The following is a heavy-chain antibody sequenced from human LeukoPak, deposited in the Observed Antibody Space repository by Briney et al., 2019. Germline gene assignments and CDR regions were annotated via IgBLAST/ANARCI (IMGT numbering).Heavy chain of an antibody. CDR1: GFTVSSNY. D-gene: IGHD3-3*01. Sequence: GGSLRLSCAASGFTVSSNYMSWVRQAPGKGLEWVSVIYSGGSTYYADSAKGRFTISRDNSKNTLYLQMNSLRAEDTAVYYCARNWPYDFWSGYPPIDYWGQGTLVTVSS. J-gene: IGHJ4*02. V-gene: IGHV3-53*01. CDR2: IYSGGST. CDR3: ARNWPYDFWSGYPPIDY.